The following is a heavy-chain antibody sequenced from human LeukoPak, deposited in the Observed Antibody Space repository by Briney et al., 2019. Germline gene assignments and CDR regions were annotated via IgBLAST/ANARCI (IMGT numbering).Heavy chain of an antibody. CDR2: INHSGST. V-gene: IGHV4-34*01. Sequence: PSETLSLTCAVYGGSFSGYYWSWIRQPPGKGLEWIGEINHSGSTNYNPSLKSRVTISVDTSKNQFSLKLSSVTAADTAVYYCARNPYSSGSFDYWGQGTLVTVSS. CDR3: ARNPYSSGSFDY. D-gene: IGHD6-19*01. CDR1: GGSFSGYY. J-gene: IGHJ4*02.